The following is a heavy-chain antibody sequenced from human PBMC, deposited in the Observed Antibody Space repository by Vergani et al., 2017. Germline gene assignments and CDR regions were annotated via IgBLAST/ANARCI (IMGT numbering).Heavy chain of an antibody. Sequence: EVQLVQSGAEVKKPGATMKISCKASGYTFTDHYMLWVKQAPGKGLEWMGLVDPEDGETIYAEKFKGRVTIAADTSTDTAHLELSSLRSEDTAVYYCATPQTVTTGGMEVWSRGTTVIVSS. V-gene: IGHV1-69-2*01. CDR1: GYTFTDHY. D-gene: IGHD4-17*01. CDR2: VDPEDGET. CDR3: ATPQTVTTGGMEV. J-gene: IGHJ6*02.